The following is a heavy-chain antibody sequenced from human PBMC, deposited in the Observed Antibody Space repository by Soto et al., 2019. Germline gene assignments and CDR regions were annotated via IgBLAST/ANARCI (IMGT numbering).Heavy chain of an antibody. CDR2: IYYSGST. D-gene: IGHD2-2*01. Sequence: SETLSLTCTVSGGSISSYYWSWIRQPPGKGLEWIGYIYYSGSTNYNPSLKSRVTISVDTSKNQFSLKLSSVTAADTAVYYCAREIGYCSSTSCSGAFDIWGQGTMVTVSS. V-gene: IGHV4-59*12. J-gene: IGHJ3*02. CDR3: AREIGYCSSTSCSGAFDI. CDR1: GGSISSYY.